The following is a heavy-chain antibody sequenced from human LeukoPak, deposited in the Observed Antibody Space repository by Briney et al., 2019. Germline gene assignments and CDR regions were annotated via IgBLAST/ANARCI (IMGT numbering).Heavy chain of an antibody. J-gene: IGHJ6*04. Sequence: SVKVSCKASGGTFSSYAISWVRQAPGQGLEWMGGIIPIFGTANYAQKFQGRVTITADKSTSTAYMELSSLRSEDTAVYYCARDRATVTTWSADVWGNGTTVTVSS. D-gene: IGHD4-17*01. CDR1: GGTFSSYA. V-gene: IGHV1-69*06. CDR2: IIPIFGTA. CDR3: ARDRATVTTWSADV.